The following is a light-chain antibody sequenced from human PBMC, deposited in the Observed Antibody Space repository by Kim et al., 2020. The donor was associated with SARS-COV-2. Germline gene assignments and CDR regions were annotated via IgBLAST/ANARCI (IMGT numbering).Light chain of an antibody. J-gene: IGKJ2*01. CDR2: DAS. CDR1: QSLSSGH. V-gene: IGKV3-20*01. CDR3: QQYDTSPPMYS. Sequence: EIVLTQSPGTLSLSPGERATLSCRASQSLSSGHLAWYQQKPGQAPRLLISDASNRATGIPDRFSGSGSGTDFTLTISRLEPEDFAMYYCQQYDTSPPMYSFGQGTKLEI.